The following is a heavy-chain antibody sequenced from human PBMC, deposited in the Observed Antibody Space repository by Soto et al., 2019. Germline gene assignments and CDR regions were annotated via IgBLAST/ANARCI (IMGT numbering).Heavy chain of an antibody. CDR3: ARGGTIYGVLTY. Sequence: SETPSLTRTFSRGSLSRYYWSWYRQPPGKGLEWIGYIYYSGSTNYNPSLKSRVTISVDTSKSQFSLKLSSVTAADTAVYYCARGGTIYGVLTYWGQGTLVTVSS. V-gene: IGHV4-59*08. CDR2: IYYSGST. CDR1: RGSLSRYY. J-gene: IGHJ4*02. D-gene: IGHD3-3*01.